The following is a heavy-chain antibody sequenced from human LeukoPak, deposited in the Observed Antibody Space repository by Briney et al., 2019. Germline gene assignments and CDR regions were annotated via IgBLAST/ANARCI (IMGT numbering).Heavy chain of an antibody. J-gene: IGHJ6*02. Sequence: GGSLRLSCAASGFTVSSNYMSWVRQAPGKGLEWVSVIYSGGTSYYADSVKGRFTISRDNSKNTVYLQMNSLRAEDTAVYYCARAATPGTWFFGMDVWGQGTTVTVSS. V-gene: IGHV3-66*01. CDR1: GFTVSSNY. CDR3: ARAATPGTWFFGMDV. CDR2: IYSGGTS. D-gene: IGHD2-15*01.